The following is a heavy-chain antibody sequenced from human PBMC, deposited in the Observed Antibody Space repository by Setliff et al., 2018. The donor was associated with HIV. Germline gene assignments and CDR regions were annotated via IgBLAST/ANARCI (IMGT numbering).Heavy chain of an antibody. CDR1: GYMILGYK. J-gene: IGHJ3*01. CDR2: ISPNNGAA. Sequence: ASVKVSCKAIGYMILGYKMNWVLQATGQGLEWIGRISPNNGAAEYAPKFQGRVSMTLDTSISTAYLEIPRLTSDDAAVYFCARLRVFDSFDVWGQGTKVTVSS. CDR3: ARLRVFDSFDV. V-gene: IGHV1-2*06.